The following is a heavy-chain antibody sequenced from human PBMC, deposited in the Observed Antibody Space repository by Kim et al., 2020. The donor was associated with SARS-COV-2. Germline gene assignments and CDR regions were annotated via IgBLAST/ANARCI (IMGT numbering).Heavy chain of an antibody. D-gene: IGHD3-10*01. CDR3: AKDSVDGSGNTNFDY. Sequence: GGSLRLSCAASGFTFSSYAMSWVRQAPGKGLEWVSAISGSGGSTYYADSVKGRFTISRDNSKNTLYLQMNSLRAEDTAVYYCAKDSVDGSGNTNFDYWGQGTLVTVSS. CDR1: GFTFSSYA. J-gene: IGHJ4*02. CDR2: ISGSGGST. V-gene: IGHV3-23*01.